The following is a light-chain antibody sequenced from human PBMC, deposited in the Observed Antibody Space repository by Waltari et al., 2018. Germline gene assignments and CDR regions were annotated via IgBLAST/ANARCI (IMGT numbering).Light chain of an antibody. Sequence: DIQMTQSPSTLSASVGDRVTITCRAIQSISDWLAWYQQKPGKAPKLLIYKASSLESGVPSRFSGSGSGTEFTLTISSLQPDDFATYYCQPYNSYSIMFGQGTRLEIK. CDR2: KAS. CDR1: QSISDW. J-gene: IGKJ5*01. V-gene: IGKV1-5*03. CDR3: QPYNSYSIM.